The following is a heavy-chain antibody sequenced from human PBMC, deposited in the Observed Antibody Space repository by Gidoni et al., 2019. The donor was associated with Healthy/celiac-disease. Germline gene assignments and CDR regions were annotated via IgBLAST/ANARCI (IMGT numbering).Heavy chain of an antibody. V-gene: IGHV3-33*08. J-gene: IGHJ4*02. CDR3: ARDPDCGGDCYDITFDY. Sequence: QVQLVQSGGGVVQPGRSLRLSCAASGFTSSSYGMHWVRQAPGKGMEWVAVIWYDGSNKYYADSVKGRFTIARDNSKNTLYLQMNSLRAEDTAVYYCARDPDCGGDCYDITFDYWGQGTLVTVSS. CDR1: GFTSSSYG. CDR2: IWYDGSNK. D-gene: IGHD2-21*01.